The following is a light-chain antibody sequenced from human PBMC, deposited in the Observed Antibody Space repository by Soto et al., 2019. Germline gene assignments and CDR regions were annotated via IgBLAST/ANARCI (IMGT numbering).Light chain of an antibody. Sequence: EIVWTQSPGTLSLSPGERATLSCRASQSVSSTSLAWYQQKPGQAPRLLIYGASSRATGIPDRFSGSGSGTDFTLTISRLEPEDFAVYYCQEYGDSRTFGQGTKVEI. V-gene: IGKV3-20*01. CDR1: QSVSSTS. J-gene: IGKJ1*01. CDR3: QEYGDSRT. CDR2: GAS.